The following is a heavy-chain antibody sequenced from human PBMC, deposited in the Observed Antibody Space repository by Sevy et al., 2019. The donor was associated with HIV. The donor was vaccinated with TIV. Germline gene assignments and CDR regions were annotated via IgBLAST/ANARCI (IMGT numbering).Heavy chain of an antibody. V-gene: IGHV4-61*02. CDR2: IYTSGGT. CDR1: GGSISSGSYY. Sequence: SETLSLTCTVSGGSISSGSYYWSWIRQPAGKGLEWIGRIYTSGGTNYNPSLKSRVTMSVDTSKNQFSLKLSSVTAADTAVYYCAREATFFGVVNLDSWGQGTLVTVSS. CDR3: AREATFFGVVNLDS. D-gene: IGHD3-3*01. J-gene: IGHJ4*02.